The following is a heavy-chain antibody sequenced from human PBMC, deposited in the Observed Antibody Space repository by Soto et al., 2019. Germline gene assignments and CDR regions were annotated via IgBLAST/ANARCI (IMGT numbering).Heavy chain of an antibody. D-gene: IGHD3-3*01. J-gene: IGHJ6*02. CDR3: ARVPYYDFWSGYAPRRPMDV. CDR1: GGTFSSYA. V-gene: IGHV1-69*06. Sequence: SVKVSCKASGGTFSSYAISWVRQAPGQGLEWMGGIIPIFGTANYAQKFQGRVTITADKSTSTAYMELSSLRSEDTAVYYCARVPYYDFWSGYAPRRPMDVWGQGTTVTV. CDR2: IIPIFGTA.